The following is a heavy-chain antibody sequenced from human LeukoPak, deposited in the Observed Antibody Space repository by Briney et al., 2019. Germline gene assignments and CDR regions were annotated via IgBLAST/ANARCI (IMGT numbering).Heavy chain of an antibody. Sequence: SETLSLTCTVSGGSISSYYWSWIRQPPGKGLEWIGYIYYSGSTSYNPSLKSRVTISVDTSKNQFSLKLSSVTAADTAVYYCARLGGYSSGYYYYYGMDVWGQGTTVTVSS. CDR2: IYYSGST. CDR1: GGSISSYY. V-gene: IGHV4-59*08. CDR3: ARLGGYSSGYYYYYGMDV. J-gene: IGHJ6*02. D-gene: IGHD6-19*01.